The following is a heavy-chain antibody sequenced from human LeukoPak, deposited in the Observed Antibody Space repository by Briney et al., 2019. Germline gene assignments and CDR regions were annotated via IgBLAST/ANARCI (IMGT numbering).Heavy chain of an antibody. D-gene: IGHD2-2*01. CDR3: TTGTRYQLLRS. J-gene: IGHJ4*02. CDR2: LTQSGST. Sequence: KTSETLSLTCSVYGASFSGFYWSWIRQPPGERPEWIGELTQSGSTNYNPSLKSRVTISVDTSKNQFSLRLDSVTAADTAVYYCTTGTRYQLLRSWGQGTLVTVSS. CDR1: GASFSGFY. V-gene: IGHV4-34*01.